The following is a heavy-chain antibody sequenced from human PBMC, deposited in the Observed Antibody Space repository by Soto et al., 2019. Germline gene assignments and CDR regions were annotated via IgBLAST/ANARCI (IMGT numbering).Heavy chain of an antibody. V-gene: IGHV1-69*13. Sequence: GASVKVSCKASGCTFSSYAISWVRQAPGKGLEWMGGNIPIFGTANYAQKFQGRVTITADESTSTAYMELSSLRSEDTAVYYCARGGPDIVVVPAAIDVSYYYGMDVWGQGTTVTVSS. D-gene: IGHD2-2*02. CDR1: GCTFSSYA. CDR3: ARGGPDIVVVPAAIDVSYYYGMDV. CDR2: NIPIFGTA. J-gene: IGHJ6*02.